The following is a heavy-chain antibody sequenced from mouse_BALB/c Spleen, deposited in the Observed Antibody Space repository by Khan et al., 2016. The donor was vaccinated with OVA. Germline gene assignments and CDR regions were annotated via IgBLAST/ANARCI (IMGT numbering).Heavy chain of an antibody. J-gene: IGHJ4*01. V-gene: IGHV9-3-1*01. CDR2: INTYTGEP. D-gene: IGHD1-1*01. CDR3: AYYYGSRGAMDY. CDR1: GYTFTNYG. Sequence: QIQLVQSGPELKKPGETVKISCKASGYTFTNYGMNWVKQAPGKGLKWMGWINTYTGEPTYADDFKGRFAFSLETSASTAHLQINNLKNEDTATYVCAYYYGSRGAMDYWGQGTSVTVSS.